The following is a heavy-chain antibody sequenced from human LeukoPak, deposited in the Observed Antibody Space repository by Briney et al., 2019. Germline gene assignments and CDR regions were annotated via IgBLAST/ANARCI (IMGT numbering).Heavy chain of an antibody. D-gene: IGHD2-2*02. CDR1: GGSFSGYY. CDR2: INHSGST. V-gene: IGHV4-34*01. Sequence: SETLSLTCAVYGGSFSGYYWSWIRQPPGKGLEWIGEINHSGSTNYNPSLKSRVTISVDTPKNQFSLKLSSVTAADTAVYYCAIGPYCSSTSCYKSRWAFDIWGQGTMVTVSS. CDR3: AIGPYCSSTSCYKSRWAFDI. J-gene: IGHJ3*02.